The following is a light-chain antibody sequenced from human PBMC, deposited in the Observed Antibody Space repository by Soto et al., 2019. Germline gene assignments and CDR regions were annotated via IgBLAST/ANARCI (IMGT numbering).Light chain of an antibody. CDR2: GAS. CDR1: QSVSSN. J-gene: IGKJ1*01. CDR3: QQYNNWPPDRT. Sequence: EKVMTQSPATLSVSPGERATLSCRASQSVSSNLAWYQQKPGQAPRLLIYGASTRATGIPARFSGSGSGTEFTLTISSLQSEDFAIYFCQQYNNWPPDRTFGQGTKVEIK. V-gene: IGKV3-15*01.